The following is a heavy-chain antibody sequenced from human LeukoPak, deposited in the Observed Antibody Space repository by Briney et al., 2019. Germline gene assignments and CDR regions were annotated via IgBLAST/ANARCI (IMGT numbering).Heavy chain of an antibody. V-gene: IGHV3-33*01. CDR1: GFTFSSYG. CDR3: VRDQVINDGYNGYNYASFDY. D-gene: IGHD5-12*01. CDR2: IWYDGSNK. Sequence: GGSLRLSCAASGFTFSSYGMHWVRQAPGKGREGVAVIWYDGSNKYYADSVKGRFSISRDNSKNMMYLQLNSLRAEDTAVYYCVRDQVINDGYNGYNYASFDYWGQGTLVTVSS. J-gene: IGHJ4*02.